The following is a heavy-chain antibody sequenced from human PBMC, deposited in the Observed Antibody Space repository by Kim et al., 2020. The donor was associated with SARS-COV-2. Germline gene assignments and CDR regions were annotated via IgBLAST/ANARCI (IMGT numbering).Heavy chain of an antibody. CDR3: ARVGSSDYGDYGIDY. CDR1: GFTFSSYA. D-gene: IGHD4-17*01. J-gene: IGHJ4*02. CDR2: ISYDGSNK. V-gene: IGHV3-30-3*01. Sequence: GGSLRLSCAASGFTFSSYAMHWVRQAPGKGLEWVAVISYDGSNKYYADSVKGRFTISRDNSKNTLYLQMNSLRAEDTAVYYCARVGSSDYGDYGIDYWGQGTLVTVSS.